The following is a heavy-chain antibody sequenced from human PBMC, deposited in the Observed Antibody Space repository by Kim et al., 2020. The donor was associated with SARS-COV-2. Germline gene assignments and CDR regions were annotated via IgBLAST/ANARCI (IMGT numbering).Heavy chain of an antibody. CDR3: ARLVFGDSSGYYLGYIWLDAFDI. V-gene: IGHV4-39*01. Sequence: SETLSLTCTVSGGSISSSSYYWGWIRQPPGKGLEWIGSIYYSGSTYYNPSLKSRVTISVDTSKNQFSLKLSSVTAADTAVYYCARLVFGDSSGYYLGYIWLDAFDIWGQGTMVTVSS. CDR1: GGSISSSSYY. D-gene: IGHD3-22*01. J-gene: IGHJ3*02. CDR2: IYYSGST.